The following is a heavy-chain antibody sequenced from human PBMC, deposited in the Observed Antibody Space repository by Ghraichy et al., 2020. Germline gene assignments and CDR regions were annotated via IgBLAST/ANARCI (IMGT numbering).Heavy chain of an antibody. CDR3: ARHRTTAVGGDFDY. D-gene: IGHD1-7*01. V-gene: IGHV4-39*01. CDR1: GGSIDSSGYI. Sequence: SETLSLTCSVSGGSIDSSGYIWGWIRQPPGKGLEWIGSVYYSGRTFSNPSLNSRVTMSVDTSQNQFSLRLTSVTAADTAVYYCARHRTTAVGGDFDYWGQGTLVTVSS. CDR2: VYYSGRT. J-gene: IGHJ4*02.